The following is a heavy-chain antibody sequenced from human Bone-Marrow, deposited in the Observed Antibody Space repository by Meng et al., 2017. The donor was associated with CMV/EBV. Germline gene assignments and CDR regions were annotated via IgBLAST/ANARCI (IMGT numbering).Heavy chain of an antibody. D-gene: IGHD3-22*01. V-gene: IGHV4-30-4*08. CDR2: IYYSGST. CDR3: AAGPGDSSGDNWFDP. J-gene: IGHJ5*02. Sequence: QVQLQESGPGLVKPSXXLSLTCPVSGGSISSGDYYWSWIRQPPGKGLEWIGYIYYSGSTYYNPSLKSRVTISVDTSKNQFSLKLSSVTAADTAVYYCAAGPGDSSGDNWFDPWGQGTLVTVSS. CDR1: GGSISSGDYY.